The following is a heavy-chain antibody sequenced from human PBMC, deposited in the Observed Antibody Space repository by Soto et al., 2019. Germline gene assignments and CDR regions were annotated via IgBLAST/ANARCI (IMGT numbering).Heavy chain of an antibody. Sequence: SETLSLTCAVYGGSFSGYYWSWIRQPPGKGLEWIGEINHSGSTNYNPSLKSRVTISVDTSKNQFSLKLSSVTAADTAVYYCARGWWGRQGGGGGDYWGQGTLVTVS. CDR2: INHSGST. CDR3: ARGWWGRQGGGGGDY. CDR1: GGSFSGYY. D-gene: IGHD2-8*02. J-gene: IGHJ4*02. V-gene: IGHV4-34*01.